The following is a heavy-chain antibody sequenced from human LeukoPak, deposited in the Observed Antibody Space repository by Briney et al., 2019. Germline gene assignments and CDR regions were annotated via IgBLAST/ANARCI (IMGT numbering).Heavy chain of an antibody. J-gene: IGHJ3*02. D-gene: IGHD3/OR15-3a*01. CDR1: GFTFSNAW. CDR3: TTDRFNDFDAFDI. V-gene: IGHV3-15*01. CDR2: IKSKTDGGTT. Sequence: TGGSLRLACAASGFTFSNAWMSWVRQAPGKGPEWVGRIKSKTDGGTTDYAAPVKGRFTISRDDSKNTLYLQMNSLKTEDTAVYYCTTDRFNDFDAFDIWGQGTMVTVSS.